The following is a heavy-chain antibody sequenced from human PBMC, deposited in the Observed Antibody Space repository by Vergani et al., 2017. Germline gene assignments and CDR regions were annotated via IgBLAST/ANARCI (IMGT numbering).Heavy chain of an antibody. Sequence: QVLLQESGPGLVKPSQTLSLTCTVSGDSINSGTYYWSWIRQSAGKGLEWIGRIYTSGSTDYNPSLKSRVTMSLDTAKNQFHLKLSSVTAADTAVYYCARGIYGDYVSYYGMDVWGQGTTVTVSS. CDR2: IYTSGST. CDR3: ARGIYGDYVSYYGMDV. J-gene: IGHJ6*02. V-gene: IGHV4-61*02. CDR1: GDSINSGTYY. D-gene: IGHD4-17*01.